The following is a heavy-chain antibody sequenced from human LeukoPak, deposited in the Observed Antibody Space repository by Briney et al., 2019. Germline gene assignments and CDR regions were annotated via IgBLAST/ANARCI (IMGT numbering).Heavy chain of an antibody. J-gene: IGHJ3*02. CDR3: AREGGHGIDDAFDI. V-gene: IGHV3-7*01. CDR1: GFTFSSYW. Sequence: GGSLRLSCAASGFTFSSYWMSWVRQAPGKGLEWVANIKQDGSEKYYVDSVKGRFTISRDNSKNTLYLQMNSLRAEDTAVYYCAREGGHGIDDAFDIWGQGTMVTVSS. D-gene: IGHD3-16*01. CDR2: IKQDGSEK.